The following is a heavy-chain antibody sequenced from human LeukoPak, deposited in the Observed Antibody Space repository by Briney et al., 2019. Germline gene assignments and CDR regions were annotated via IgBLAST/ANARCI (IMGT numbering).Heavy chain of an antibody. D-gene: IGHD1-14*01. V-gene: IGHV1-8*01. CDR2: VHPNSGNT. J-gene: IGHJ5*02. Sequence: ASVKVSCKTSGYPFTTYEINWVRQAAGQGLEWMGWVHPNSGNTAYAQKFQGRVTMTRDTSISTAYMELSSLRFDDTAVYFCARGPRNDPWGQGTLVTGSS. CDR3: ARGPRNDP. CDR1: GYPFTTYE.